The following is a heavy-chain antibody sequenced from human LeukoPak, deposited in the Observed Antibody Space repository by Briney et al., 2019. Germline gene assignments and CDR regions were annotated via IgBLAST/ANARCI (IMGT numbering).Heavy chain of an antibody. V-gene: IGHV1-2*02. CDR2: IHPRRGDT. CDR3: AREFRGSYVY. D-gene: IGHD1-26*01. CDR1: GYSFTAFY. J-gene: IGHJ4*02. Sequence: ASVKVSCKTSGYSFTAFYIHWVRQAPGQGLEWMGWIHPRRGDTNYAQKFQGRVTMTRDTSISTAYMELSNLTSDDTAVYYCAREFRGSYVYWGQGTLVTVSS.